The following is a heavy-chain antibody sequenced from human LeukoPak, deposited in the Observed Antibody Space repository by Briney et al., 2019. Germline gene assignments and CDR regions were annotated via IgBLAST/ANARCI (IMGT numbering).Heavy chain of an antibody. D-gene: IGHD3-10*01. J-gene: IGHJ6*02. CDR2: IFYSGNT. V-gene: IGHV4-59*01. Sequence: NPSETLSLTCTVSDGSISNYHWSWIRQPPGKGLEWIGSIFYSGNTNYNPSLKSRVTISLDTSKNQFSLKLTSVTAADTAVYYCARGVGYYGSGSQPPYYYYGMDVWGQGTTVTVSS. CDR3: ARGVGYYGSGSQPPYYYYGMDV. CDR1: DGSISNYH.